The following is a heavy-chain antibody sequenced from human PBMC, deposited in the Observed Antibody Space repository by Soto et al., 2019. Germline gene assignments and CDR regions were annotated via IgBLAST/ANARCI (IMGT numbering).Heavy chain of an antibody. CDR3: ARANAMGKVLRCLEWLT. V-gene: IGHV1-3*01. CDR2: INAGNGNT. D-gene: IGHD3-3*01. Sequence: QVQLVQSGAEVKKPGASVKVSCKASGYTFTSYAMHWVRQAPGQRLEWMGWINAGNGNTKYSQKFQGRVTITRDTSASTAYMELSSLRSEDTAVYYCARANAMGKVLRCLEWLTWGQGTLVTVSS. J-gene: IGHJ4*02. CDR1: GYTFTSYA.